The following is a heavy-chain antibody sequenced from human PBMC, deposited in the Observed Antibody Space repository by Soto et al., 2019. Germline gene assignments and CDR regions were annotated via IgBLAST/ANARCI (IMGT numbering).Heavy chain of an antibody. D-gene: IGHD3-16*02. CDR1: GGSISSSSYY. J-gene: IGHJ4*02. V-gene: IGHV4-39*01. Sequence: TSETLSLTCTVSGGSISSSSYYRGWIRQPPGKGLEWIGSIYYSGSTYYNPSLKSRVTISVDTSKNQFSLKLSSVTAADTAVYYCARHGLSKRLSPFDYWGQGTLVTVSS. CDR3: ARHGLSKRLSPFDY. CDR2: IYYSGST.